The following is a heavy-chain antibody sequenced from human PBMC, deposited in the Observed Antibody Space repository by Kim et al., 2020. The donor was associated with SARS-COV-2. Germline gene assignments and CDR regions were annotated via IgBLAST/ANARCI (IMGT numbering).Heavy chain of an antibody. D-gene: IGHD5-18*01. J-gene: IGHJ3*02. Sequence: VKGRFTVSRDNSKNTVYLQMNSLRAEEAAVYYCEKDKGDSYGYEGDAFDIWGQGTMVTVSS. CDR3: EKDKGDSYGYEGDAFDI. V-gene: IGHV3-30*02.